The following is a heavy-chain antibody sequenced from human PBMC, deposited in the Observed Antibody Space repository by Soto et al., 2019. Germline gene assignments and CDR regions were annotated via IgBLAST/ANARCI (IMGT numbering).Heavy chain of an antibody. CDR3: ARVSSGWSVDGFDI. CDR1: GLIVSDNY. CDR2: IYSGGYT. J-gene: IGHJ3*02. Sequence: HPWGSLRLSCAASGLIVSDNYITWVRQAPGKGLEWVSIIYSGGYTYYADSVKGRFTISRDNLKNTVYLQVNNLRPEDTAVYYCARVSSGWSVDGFDIWGQG. V-gene: IGHV3-53*01. D-gene: IGHD6-13*01.